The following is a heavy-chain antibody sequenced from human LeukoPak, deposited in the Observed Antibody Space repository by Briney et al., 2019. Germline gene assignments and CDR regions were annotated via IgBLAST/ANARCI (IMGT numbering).Heavy chain of an antibody. CDR1: GFTFNSYT. CDR3: ARSRTSSPYDKNLNF. CDR2: ISGSGNYI. J-gene: IGHJ4*02. Sequence: PGGSLRLSCTASGFTFNSYTISWVREAPGKGLEWVSSISGSGNYIYLAASVKGQFTISRDDAQNSVYLQMNSLKDEDTAVYYCARSRTSSPYDKNLNFWGQGTLVIVSS. V-gene: IGHV3-21*01. D-gene: IGHD1-14*01.